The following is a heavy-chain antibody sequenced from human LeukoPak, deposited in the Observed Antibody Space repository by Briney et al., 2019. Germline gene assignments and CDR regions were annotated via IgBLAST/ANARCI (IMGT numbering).Heavy chain of an antibody. CDR3: ARGPVSLTNWFDP. V-gene: IGHV1-69*04. CDR2: ITPILGIA. J-gene: IGHJ5*02. Sequence: SVKVSCKASGGTFSSYAISWVRQAPGQGLEWMGRITPILGIANYAQKFQGRVTITADKSTSTAYMVLSSLRSEDTAVYYCARGPVSLTNWFDPWGQGTLVTVSS. CDR1: GGTFSSYA. D-gene: IGHD3-16*02.